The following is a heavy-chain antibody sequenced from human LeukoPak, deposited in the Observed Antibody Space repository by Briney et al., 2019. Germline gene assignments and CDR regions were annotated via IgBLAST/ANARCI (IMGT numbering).Heavy chain of an antibody. D-gene: IGHD2-2*01. V-gene: IGHV3-7*05. CDR2: IKQDGSEK. CDR3: AKEECSSTSCSYFDY. CDR1: GFTFSTYW. J-gene: IGHJ4*02. Sequence: GGSLRLSCAASGFTFSTYWMSWVRQAPGKGLEWVANIKQDGSEKYYVDSVKGRFTISRDNAKNSLYLQMNSLRAEDTAVYYCAKEECSSTSCSYFDYWGQGTLVTVAS.